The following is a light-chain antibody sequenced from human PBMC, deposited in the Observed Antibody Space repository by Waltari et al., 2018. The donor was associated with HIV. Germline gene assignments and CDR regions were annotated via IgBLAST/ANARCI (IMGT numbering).Light chain of an antibody. CDR1: SSDVGYNV. V-gene: IGLV2-23*02. Sequence: QSALTQPASVSGSPGQSITLSCTGRSSDVGYNVVSWYQQHPGKVPKLLISEVNKRPSGVSNRFSGSKSGNTASLTISGLQAEDEADYYCCSYSITSTSVLFGGGTKVTVV. J-gene: IGLJ2*01. CDR2: EVN. CDR3: CSYSITSTSVL.